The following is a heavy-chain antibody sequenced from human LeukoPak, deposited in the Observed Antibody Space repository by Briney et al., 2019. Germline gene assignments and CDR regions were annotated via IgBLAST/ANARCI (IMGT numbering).Heavy chain of an antibody. CDR2: IYYSGST. CDR1: GGSISSGDYY. J-gene: IGHJ3*02. Sequence: SQTLSLTCTVSGGSISSGDYYWSWIRQPPGKGLEWIGYIYYSGSTYYNPSLKSRVTISVDTSKNQFSLKLSSVTAADTAVYYCAGYVIRIAAAGTDAFDIWGQGTMVTVSS. V-gene: IGHV4-31*03. CDR3: AGYVIRIAAAGTDAFDI. D-gene: IGHD6-13*01.